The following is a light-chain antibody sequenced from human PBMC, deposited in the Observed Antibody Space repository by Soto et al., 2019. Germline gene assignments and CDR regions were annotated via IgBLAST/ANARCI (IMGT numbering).Light chain of an antibody. CDR1: SSDIGGYNY. V-gene: IGLV2-14*01. CDR3: TSYTSSSTNYV. J-gene: IGLJ1*01. CDR2: EVS. Sequence: QSVLTQPASVSGSPGQSITISCTGTSSDIGGYNYVSWYQQHPGKAPKLMIYEVSNRPSGVPNRFSGSKSGNTASLTISGLQAEDEADYYCTSYTSSSTNYVFGTGTKVTVL.